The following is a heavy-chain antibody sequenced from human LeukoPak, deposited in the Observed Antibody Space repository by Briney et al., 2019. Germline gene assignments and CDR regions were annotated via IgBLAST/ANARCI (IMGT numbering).Heavy chain of an antibody. D-gene: IGHD2-15*01. V-gene: IGHV3-21*06. J-gene: IGHJ4*02. Sequence: PGGSLRLSCAVSGFTFSSYSMNWVRQAPGKGLEWVSSISTSSIYIYYADSVKGRFTISRGNAKNLLYLQMNSLRAEDTAVYYCARDRGYCSGGSCYSVLDYWGQGTLVTVSS. CDR3: ARDRGYCSGGSCYSVLDY. CDR2: ISTSSIYI. CDR1: GFTFSSYS.